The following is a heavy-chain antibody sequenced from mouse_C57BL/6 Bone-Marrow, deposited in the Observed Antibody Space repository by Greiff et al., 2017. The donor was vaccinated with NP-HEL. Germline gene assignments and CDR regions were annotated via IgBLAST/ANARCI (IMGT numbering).Heavy chain of an antibody. CDR3: TTFYYYGSSYYFDY. Sequence: EVQLQQSGAELVRPGASVKLSCTASGFNIKDDYMHWVKQRPEQGLEWIGWIDPENGDTEYASKFQGKATITADTSSNTAYLQLSSLTSEDTAVYYCTTFYYYGSSYYFDYWGQGTTLTVFS. J-gene: IGHJ2*01. CDR2: IDPENGDT. D-gene: IGHD1-1*01. V-gene: IGHV14-4*01. CDR1: GFNIKDDY.